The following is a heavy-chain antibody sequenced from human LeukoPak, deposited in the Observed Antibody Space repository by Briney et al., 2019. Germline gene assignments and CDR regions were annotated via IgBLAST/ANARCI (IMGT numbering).Heavy chain of an antibody. V-gene: IGHV4-39*07. J-gene: IGHJ4*02. Sequence: PSETLSLTCTVSGGSISSSSYYWGWIRQPPGKGLEWIGSIYYSGSTYYNPSLKSRVTISVDKSKNQFSLELSAVPAADTAVYYCATRKLGNDYWGQGTLVTVSS. D-gene: IGHD7-27*01. CDR2: IYYSGST. CDR3: ATRKLGNDY. CDR1: GGSISSSSYY.